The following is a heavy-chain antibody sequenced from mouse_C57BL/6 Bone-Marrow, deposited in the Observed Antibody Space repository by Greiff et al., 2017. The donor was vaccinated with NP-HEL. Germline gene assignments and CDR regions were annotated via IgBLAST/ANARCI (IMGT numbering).Heavy chain of an antibody. V-gene: IGHV1-85*01. D-gene: IGHD2-3*01. J-gene: IGHJ4*01. Sequence: VQLQQSGPELVKPGASVKLSCKASGYTFTSYAINWVKQRPGQGLEWIGWIYPSDGCTNYNENFKGKATLTVDTSSSTAYMELHSLTSEDSDVYFCATAGYYRGMRVYYYAMDYWGQGTSVTVSS. CDR1: GYTFTSYA. CDR2: IYPSDGCT. CDR3: ATAGYYRGMRVYYYAMDY.